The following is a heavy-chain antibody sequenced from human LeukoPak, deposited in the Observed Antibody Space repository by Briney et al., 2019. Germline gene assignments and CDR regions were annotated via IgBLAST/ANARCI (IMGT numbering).Heavy chain of an antibody. CDR1: GGSFSGYY. CDR3: ARGPGDFWSGYYYAFDI. V-gene: IGHV4-34*01. J-gene: IGHJ3*02. CDR2: INHSGST. D-gene: IGHD3-3*01. Sequence: SETLSLTCAVYGGSFSGYYWSWIRQPPGKGLEWIGEINHSGSTNYNPSLKSRVTISVDTSKNQFSLKLSSVTAADTVVYYCARGPGDFWSGYYYAFDIWGQGTMVTVSS.